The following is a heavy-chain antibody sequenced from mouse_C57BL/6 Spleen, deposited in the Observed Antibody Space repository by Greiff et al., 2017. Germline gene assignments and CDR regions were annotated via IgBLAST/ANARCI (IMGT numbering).Heavy chain of an antibody. V-gene: IGHV1-74*01. Sequence: QVQLQQSGAELVKPGASVKVSCKASGYTFTSYWMNWVKQRPGQGLEWIGRIHPSGSDTNYNQKFKGKATLTVDKSSSTAYMQLSSLTSEDSAVYYCAIGSSGYYAMDYWGQGTSVTVSA. CDR3: AIGSSGYYAMDY. CDR2: IHPSGSDT. J-gene: IGHJ4*01. CDR1: GYTFTSYW. D-gene: IGHD3-2*02.